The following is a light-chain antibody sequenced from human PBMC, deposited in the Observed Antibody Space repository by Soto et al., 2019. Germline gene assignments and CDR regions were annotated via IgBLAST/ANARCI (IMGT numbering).Light chain of an antibody. CDR2: DAS. CDR1: QSISTW. J-gene: IGKJ1*01. CDR3: QQYNSYSP. Sequence: IQMTQSPSTLSAFVGDRVTITCRASQSISTWLAWYQQKPGKAPKLLIYDASNLESGVPSRFSGSGSGTEFTLTISSLQPDDFANYYCQQYNSYSPFGQGTKVEIK. V-gene: IGKV1-5*01.